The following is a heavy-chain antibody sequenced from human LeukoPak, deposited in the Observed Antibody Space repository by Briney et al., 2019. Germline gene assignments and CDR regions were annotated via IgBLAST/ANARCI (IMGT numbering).Heavy chain of an antibody. CDR3: AGGKIVVVPAAMEGSWFDP. CDR2: IIPIFGTA. J-gene: IGHJ5*02. CDR1: GYTFTGYY. D-gene: IGHD2-2*01. V-gene: IGHV1-69*06. Sequence: ASVKVSCKASGYTFTGYYMHWVRQAPGQGLEWMGGIIPIFGTANYAQKFQGRVTITADKSTSTAYMELSSLRSEDTAVYYCAGGKIVVVPAAMEGSWFDPWGQGTLVTVSS.